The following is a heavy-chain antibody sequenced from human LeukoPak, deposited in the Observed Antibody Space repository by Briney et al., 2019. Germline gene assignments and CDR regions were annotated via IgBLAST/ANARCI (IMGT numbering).Heavy chain of an antibody. J-gene: IGHJ4*02. CDR2: INPNSGGT. CDR1: GYTFTGYY. V-gene: IGHV1-2*02. Sequence: ASVKVSCKASGYTFTGYYMHWVRQAPGQGLEWMGWINPNSGGTNYAQKFQGRVTMTRDTSISTAYMELSRLRSDDTAVYYCARRFFSYNWIDFDYWGQGTLVTVSS. D-gene: IGHD1-20*01. CDR3: ARRFFSYNWIDFDY.